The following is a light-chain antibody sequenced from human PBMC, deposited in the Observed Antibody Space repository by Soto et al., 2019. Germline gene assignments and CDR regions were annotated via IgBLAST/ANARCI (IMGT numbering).Light chain of an antibody. CDR1: SSDVGGYNY. Sequence: QSVLTQPPSASGSPGQSVTISCTGTSSDVGGYNYVSWYQQHPGKAPKLMIYEVNKRPSGVPDRFSGSTSGNTASLTVSGLQTEDEADYYCSSFAGSNNLRMFGGGTKLTVL. CDR3: SSFAGSNNLRM. CDR2: EVN. J-gene: IGLJ3*02. V-gene: IGLV2-8*01.